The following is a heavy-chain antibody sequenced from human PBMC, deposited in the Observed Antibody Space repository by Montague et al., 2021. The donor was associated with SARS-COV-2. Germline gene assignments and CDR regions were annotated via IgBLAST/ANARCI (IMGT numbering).Heavy chain of an antibody. CDR3: AGKSTTMVQGVIMGAFDI. Sequence: SETLSLTCTVSGDSISNYYWSWIRQPPGKGLEWIGYIYYSGSTNYNPSLKSRVTISVDTSKNQFSLKLSSVTAADTAVYYCAGKSTTMVQGVIMGAFDIWGQGTMVTVSS. CDR1: GDSISNYY. CDR2: IYYSGST. J-gene: IGHJ3*02. V-gene: IGHV4-59*01. D-gene: IGHD3-10*01.